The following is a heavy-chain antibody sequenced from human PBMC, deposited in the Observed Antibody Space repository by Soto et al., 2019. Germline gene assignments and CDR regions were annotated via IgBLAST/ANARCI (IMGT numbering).Heavy chain of an antibody. D-gene: IGHD4-17*01. CDR1: GFSLSTSGVG. J-gene: IGHJ4*02. CDR3: ARSTFGDYFFDH. V-gene: IGHV2-5*01. Sequence: QITLKESGPTLVKPTQTLTLTCTFSGFSLSTSGVGVGWVRQPPGKALEWLALIYWHDDEGYSPSLKSRLTITKDTSRNQVVLTMTNMDPVDTATYYCARSTFGDYFFDHWGQGTLVTVSS. CDR2: IYWHDDE.